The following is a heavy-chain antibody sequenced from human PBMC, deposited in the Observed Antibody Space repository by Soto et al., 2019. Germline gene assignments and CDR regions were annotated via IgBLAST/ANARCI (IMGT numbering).Heavy chain of an antibody. CDR3: ARDLWGYCGTDCYPLDV. CDR1: GGSISGYY. D-gene: IGHD2-21*02. CDR2: MHNTGST. V-gene: IGHV4-59*01. Sequence: SETLSLTCTVSGGSISGYYWSWIRQPPGKGLEWIGYMHNTGSTVYNPSFKSRVTISVDTSKNQFSLKLNSVTAADTAVYYCARDLWGYCGTDCYPLDVWGQGTTVTVS. J-gene: IGHJ6*02.